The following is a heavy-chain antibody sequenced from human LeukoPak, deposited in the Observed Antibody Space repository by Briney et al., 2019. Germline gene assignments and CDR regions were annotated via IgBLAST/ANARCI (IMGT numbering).Heavy chain of an antibody. CDR1: GFNFSAYA. V-gene: IGHV3-64*01. D-gene: IGHD3-10*01. Sequence: TGGSLRLSCAASGFNFSAYAMHWVRQAPGKGLEYVSVVTNNGDTTYYANSVKGRFTISRDNSKSTLFLQMDSLRGEDMGVYYCARGHPYNYGSNYMDVWGSGTTVTVS. J-gene: IGHJ6*03. CDR3: ARGHPYNYGSNYMDV. CDR2: VTNNGDTT.